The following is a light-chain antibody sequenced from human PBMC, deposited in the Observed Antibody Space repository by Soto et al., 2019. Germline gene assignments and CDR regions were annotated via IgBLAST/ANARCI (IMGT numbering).Light chain of an antibody. CDR2: GAS. J-gene: IGKJ5*01. CDR3: QQYGQSPLT. V-gene: IGKV3-20*01. Sequence: EIVLTQSPGTLSLSPGERATLSCRASQSVGSDFLAWYQQKPGQAPRLLIAGASSRATGIPDGFSGSGSGTDFTLTISRLEPEDSAVYHCQQYGQSPLTFGQGTRLEMK. CDR1: QSVGSDF.